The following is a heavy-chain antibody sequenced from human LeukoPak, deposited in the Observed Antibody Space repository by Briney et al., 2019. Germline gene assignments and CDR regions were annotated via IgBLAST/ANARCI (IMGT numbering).Heavy chain of an antibody. D-gene: IGHD1-26*01. Sequence: GASVKVSCKASGGTFSSYAISWVRQAPGQGLEWMGRINPNTNSGVANFAQKFQGRVTMTRDTSISTVYMELVRLRSDDTAMYYCARDRGIDFGNYYGWFDPWGQGTLVIVSS. CDR1: GGTFSSYA. CDR3: ARDRGIDFGNYYGWFDP. CDR2: INPNTNSGVA. J-gene: IGHJ5*02. V-gene: IGHV1-2*02.